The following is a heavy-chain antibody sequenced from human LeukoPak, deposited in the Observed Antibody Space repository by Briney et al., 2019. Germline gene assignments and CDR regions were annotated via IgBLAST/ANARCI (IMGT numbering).Heavy chain of an antibody. Sequence: KPSETLSLTCTVSGGSISSNYWSWIRQPPGKGLEWIGYIYYSGSTNYNPSLKSRVTISVDTSKNQFSLKLSSVTAADTAVYYCARYFTGVTNNWFDPWGQGTLVTVSS. J-gene: IGHJ5*02. CDR1: GGSISSNY. CDR2: IYYSGST. CDR3: ARYFTGVTNNWFDP. V-gene: IGHV4-59*08. D-gene: IGHD4-23*01.